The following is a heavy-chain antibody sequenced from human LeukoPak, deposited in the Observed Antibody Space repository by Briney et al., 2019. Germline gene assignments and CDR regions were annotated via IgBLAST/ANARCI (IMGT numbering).Heavy chain of an antibody. J-gene: IGHJ4*02. Sequence: ASVNVSCKASVGTFSGYAISWVRQAPGQGLEWMGGIIPIFGTANYAQKFQGRVTITADESTSTAYMELSSLRSEDTAVYYCARESRDGYNQRRYFDYWGQGTLVTVSS. CDR1: VGTFSGYA. CDR3: ARESRDGYNQRRYFDY. V-gene: IGHV1-69*01. D-gene: IGHD5-24*01. CDR2: IIPIFGTA.